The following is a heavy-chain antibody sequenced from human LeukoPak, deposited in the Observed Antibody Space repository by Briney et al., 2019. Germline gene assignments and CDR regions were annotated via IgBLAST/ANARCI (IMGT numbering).Heavy chain of an antibody. CDR3: AKPVLTVTTSRWYFDL. CDR1: GFTFSSYA. V-gene: IGHV3-23*01. D-gene: IGHD4-17*01. J-gene: IGHJ2*01. CDR2: ISGSGGST. Sequence: PGGSLRLSCAASGFTFSSYALSWVRQAPGKGLEWVSAISGSGGSTYYADSVKGRFTISRDNSKNTLYLQMNSLRAEDTAVYYCAKPVLTVTTSRWYFDLWGRGTLVTVSS.